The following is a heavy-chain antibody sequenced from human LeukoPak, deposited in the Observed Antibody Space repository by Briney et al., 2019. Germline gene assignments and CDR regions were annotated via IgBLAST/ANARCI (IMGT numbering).Heavy chain of an antibody. Sequence: PGGSLTLSCAASGIVFSNTAMNWARQSPGGGLEWVSAISGGGERTFYAVSVKGRFTISRDNSKNMVYLQMNSLRADDTAIYYCGKDGGEYSSGPEFDPRGQGALVTVSS. CDR1: GIVFSNTA. D-gene: IGHD6-19*01. V-gene: IGHV3-23*01. J-gene: IGHJ5*02. CDR2: ISGGGERT. CDR3: GKDGGEYSSGPEFDP.